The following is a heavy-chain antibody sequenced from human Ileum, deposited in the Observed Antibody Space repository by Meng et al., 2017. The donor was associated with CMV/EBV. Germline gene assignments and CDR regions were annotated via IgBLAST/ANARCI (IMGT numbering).Heavy chain of an antibody. D-gene: IGHD6-13*01. CDR1: GDSMSSDC. CDR3: ALRGSAAGTFRY. Sequence: QVDRQESGPGLVKPSETLSLTCTVSGDSMSSDCWSWIRQPPGKGLEWIGYMCYNGDTNYNPSLKSRVTISGDTSKNQFSLKLSSVTAADTAVYYCALRGSAAGTFRYWGQGTLVTVSS. J-gene: IGHJ1*01. V-gene: IGHV4-59*01. CDR2: MCYNGDT.